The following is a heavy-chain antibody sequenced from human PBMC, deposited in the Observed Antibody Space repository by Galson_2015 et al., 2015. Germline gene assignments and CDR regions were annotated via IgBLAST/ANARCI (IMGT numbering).Heavy chain of an antibody. J-gene: IGHJ5*02. CDR3: AKYRGEWELPRGWFDP. CDR1: GFTFSSYA. V-gene: IGHV3-23*01. Sequence: SLRLSCAASGFTFSSYAMSWVRQAPGKGLEWVSAISGSGGSTYYADSVKGRFTISRDNSKNTLYLQMNSLRAEDTAVYYCAKYRGEWELPRGWFDPWGQGTLVTVSS. D-gene: IGHD1-26*01. CDR2: ISGSGGST.